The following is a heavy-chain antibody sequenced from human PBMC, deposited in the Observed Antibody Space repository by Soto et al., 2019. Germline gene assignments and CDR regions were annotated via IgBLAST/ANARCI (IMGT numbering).Heavy chain of an antibody. D-gene: IGHD3-22*01. Sequence: QVQLVQSGAEVKKPGSSVKVSCKASGGTFSTYTISWVRQATGQGLEWMGRIIPILNSVNYAQKFHGRVTITADKTTSTAYMELSSLRSEDMAVYYCARGRGYYDSNGYYNYVDYWGQGTLVTVSS. CDR3: ARGRGYYDSNGYYNYVDY. CDR2: IIPILNSV. CDR1: GGTFSTYT. V-gene: IGHV1-69*08. J-gene: IGHJ4*02.